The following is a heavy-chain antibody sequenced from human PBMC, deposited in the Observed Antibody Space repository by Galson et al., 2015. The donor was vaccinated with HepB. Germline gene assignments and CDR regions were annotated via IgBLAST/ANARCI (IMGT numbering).Heavy chain of an antibody. D-gene: IGHD6-19*01. J-gene: IGHJ4*02. Sequence: PALVKPTQTLTLTCTFSGFSLSTSGVGVGWVRQPPGKALEWLALIYWDDDKRYSPSLKSRLTITKDTSKNQVVLTMTNMDPVDTATYYCAHRRIAVAGTGFDYWGQGTLVTVSS. CDR3: AHRRIAVAGTGFDY. V-gene: IGHV2-5*02. CDR2: IYWDDDK. CDR1: GFSLSTSGVG.